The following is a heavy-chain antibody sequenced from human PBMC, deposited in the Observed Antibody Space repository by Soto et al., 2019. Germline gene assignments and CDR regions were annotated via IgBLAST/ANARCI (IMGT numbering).Heavy chain of an antibody. D-gene: IGHD3-10*01. Sequence: QVQLQQWGAGLLKPSETLSLTCAVYGGSFSGYYWSWIRQPPGKGLEWMGEIIHSGRTNYNPSLKSRVTISVDTTTNQFSLRLSSVTAADTAVYYCARGASGGWFGDHPYYYSYTDVWGKGTTVTVSS. CDR1: GGSFSGYY. CDR2: IIHSGRT. V-gene: IGHV4-34*01. J-gene: IGHJ6*03. CDR3: ARGASGGWFGDHPYYYSYTDV.